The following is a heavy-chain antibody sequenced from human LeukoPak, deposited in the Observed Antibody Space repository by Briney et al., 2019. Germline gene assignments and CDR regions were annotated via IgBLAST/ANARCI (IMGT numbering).Heavy chain of an antibody. Sequence: PGGSLRLSCAASGFTFSSYAMSWVRQAPGKGLEWVSAISGSGGSTYYADFVKGRFTISRDNSKNTLYLQMNSLRAEDTAVYYCAKSSRGGWSYYFDYWGQGTLVTVSS. CDR2: ISGSGGST. CDR3: AKSSRGGWSYYFDY. CDR1: GFTFSSYA. D-gene: IGHD6-19*01. J-gene: IGHJ4*02. V-gene: IGHV3-23*01.